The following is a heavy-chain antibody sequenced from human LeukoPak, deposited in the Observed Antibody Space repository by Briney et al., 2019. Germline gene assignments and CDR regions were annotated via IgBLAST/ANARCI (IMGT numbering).Heavy chain of an antibody. D-gene: IGHD6-19*01. V-gene: IGHV3-30-3*01. CDR1: GFXFSSYA. J-gene: IGHJ6*02. Sequence: PGGSLSLSCAASGFXFSSYAIHWVRQAPGKGLKWVAVISYDGSNKYYADSVKGRFTISRDNSKNTLYLQMNSLRAEDTAVYYCARDVGGSGWQILYYYYGMDVWGQGTTVTVSS. CDR3: ARDVGGSGWQILYYYYGMDV. CDR2: ISYDGSNK.